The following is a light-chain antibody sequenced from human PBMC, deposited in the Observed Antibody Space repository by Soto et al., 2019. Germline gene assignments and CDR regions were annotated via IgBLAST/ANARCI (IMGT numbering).Light chain of an antibody. Sequence: QTVVTQEPSLTVSPGGTVTLTCALTTGAVTSDYYPNWFQRKPGQALRTLIYRTNNKHSWTPARFSGSLLGGKAALTLSGVQPEDEADYYCVLLCSGEWVFGGGTKVTAL. CDR1: TGAVTSDYY. V-gene: IGLV7-43*01. CDR2: RTN. CDR3: VLLCSGEWV. J-gene: IGLJ3*02.